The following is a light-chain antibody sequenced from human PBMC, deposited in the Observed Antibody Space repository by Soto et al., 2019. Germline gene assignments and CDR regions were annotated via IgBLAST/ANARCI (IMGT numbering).Light chain of an antibody. CDR3: QQYNSYSWT. J-gene: IGKJ1*01. CDR2: KAS. V-gene: IGKV1-5*03. CDR1: QSINTW. Sequence: DIQMTQSPSTLSGSVGDRVTITCRASQSINTWLAWYQQKPGKAPKLLIYKASSLESGVPSRFSGSGSGTEFTLTISSLQPDDFATYYCQQYNSYSWTFGQGTKVDIK.